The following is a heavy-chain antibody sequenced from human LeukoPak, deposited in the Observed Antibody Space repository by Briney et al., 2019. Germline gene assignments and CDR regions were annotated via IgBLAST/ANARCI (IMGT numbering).Heavy chain of an antibody. CDR1: GFTFSSFG. D-gene: IGHD1-26*01. CDR3: AKKRGAAFYNWFDP. J-gene: IGHJ5*02. CDR2: IRYDGSNK. V-gene: IGHV3-30*02. Sequence: GGSLRLSCAASGFTFSSFGMHWVRQAPGKGLEWVAYIRYDGSNKNYADSLEGRFTISRDNSKNALYLQIDSLRPEDTAVYYCAKKRGAAFYNWFDPWGQGALVTASS.